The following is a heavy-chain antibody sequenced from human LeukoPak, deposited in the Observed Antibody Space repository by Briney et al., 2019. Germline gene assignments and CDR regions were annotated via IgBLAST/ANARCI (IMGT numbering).Heavy chain of an antibody. CDR3: AASYYYGSGNPPVDY. CDR1: GYSISSGYY. D-gene: IGHD3-10*01. CDR2: IHYRGST. V-gene: IGHV4-38-2*02. Sequence: SETLSLTCTVSGYSISSGYYWGWIRQPPGKGLEWIGTIHYRGSTYYNPSLKSRLTILLGKSKNQFSLKLSSVTAADTAVYHCAASYYYGSGNPPVDYWGQGTLVTVSS. J-gene: IGHJ4*02.